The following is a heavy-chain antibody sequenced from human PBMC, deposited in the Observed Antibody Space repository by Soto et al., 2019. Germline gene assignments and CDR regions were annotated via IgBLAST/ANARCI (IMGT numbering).Heavy chain of an antibody. CDR2: IYYSGST. Sequence: SETLSLTCTVSGGSISSGGYYWSWIRQHPGKGLEWIGYIYYSGSTYYNPSLKSRVTISVDTSKNQFSLKLSSVTAADTAVYYCATRLYGDYVLYAFDIWGQGTMVTVSS. CDR3: ATRLYGDYVLYAFDI. D-gene: IGHD4-17*01. CDR1: GGSISSGGYY. J-gene: IGHJ3*02. V-gene: IGHV4-31*03.